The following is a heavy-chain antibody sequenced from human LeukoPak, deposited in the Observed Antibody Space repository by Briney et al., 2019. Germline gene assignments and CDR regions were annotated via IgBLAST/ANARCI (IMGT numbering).Heavy chain of an antibody. D-gene: IGHD3-10*01. V-gene: IGHV4-34*01. Sequence: SETLSLTCSVSDGSINSYYWNWVRQPPGKGLEWIGEINHSGSPNYNPSLKSRVTISVDTSKNQFSLKLNSVTAADTAVYYCARGSDDSENSYRNWFDPWGQGTLVTVSS. J-gene: IGHJ5*02. CDR1: DGSINSYY. CDR2: INHSGSP. CDR3: ARGSDDSENSYRNWFDP.